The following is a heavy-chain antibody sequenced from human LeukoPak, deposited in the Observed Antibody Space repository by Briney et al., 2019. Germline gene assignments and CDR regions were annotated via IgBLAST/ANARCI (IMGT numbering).Heavy chain of an antibody. J-gene: IGHJ4*02. CDR1: GGSISSYY. CDR3: ARHYYHSSGSYSFVY. V-gene: IGHV4-59*01. Sequence: SETLSLTCTVSGGSISSYYWSWIRQPPGKGLEWIGYIYSSGSTNYNPSLESRVTISVDTSKNQFSLKLSSVTAADTAVYYCARHYYHSSGSYSFVYWGQGTLVTVSS. D-gene: IGHD3-22*01. CDR2: IYSSGST.